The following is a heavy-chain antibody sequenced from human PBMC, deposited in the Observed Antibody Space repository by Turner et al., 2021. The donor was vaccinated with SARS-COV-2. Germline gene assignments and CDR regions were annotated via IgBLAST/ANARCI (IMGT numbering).Heavy chain of an antibody. CDR2: ITGSSGYI. Sequence: EVQLVESGGGLVKPGGSLRLSCAASGFTFSSYCMNWVRQAPGKGLEWVSSITGSSGYIYYADSVKGRFTIARDNAKTSLYLQMNSLRAEDTAVYYCARVFPTDSSVWYRYYYYYGMDVWGQGTTVTVSS. CDR1: GFTFSSYC. V-gene: IGHV3-21*01. CDR3: ARVFPTDSSVWYRYYYYYGMDV. J-gene: IGHJ6*02. D-gene: IGHD6-19*01.